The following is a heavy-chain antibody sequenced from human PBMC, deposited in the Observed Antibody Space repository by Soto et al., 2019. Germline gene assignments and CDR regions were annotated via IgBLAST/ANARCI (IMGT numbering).Heavy chain of an antibody. J-gene: IGHJ6*02. D-gene: IGHD6-6*01. CDR2: IYPGDSDT. Sequence: PVESLKISCKGSGYSFTSYWIGWVRQMPGKGLEWMGIIYPGDSDTRYSPSFQGQVTISADKSISTAYLQWSSLKASDTAMYYCARTMYSSSGYYYGMDVWGQGTTVTVS. CDR1: GYSFTSYW. V-gene: IGHV5-51*01. CDR3: ARTMYSSSGYYYGMDV.